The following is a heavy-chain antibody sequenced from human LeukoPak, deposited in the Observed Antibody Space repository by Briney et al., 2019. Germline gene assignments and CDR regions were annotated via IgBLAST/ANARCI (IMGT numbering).Heavy chain of an antibody. J-gene: IGHJ4*02. Sequence: AGGSLRLSCAASGFTFNSYGMHWVRQAPGKGLEWVANINQDGSEKYYVDSVKGRFTISRDNAKNSLYLQMNSLRAEDTAVYYCTRVAAAGFDYWGQGTLVTVSS. V-gene: IGHV3-7*01. CDR3: TRVAAAGFDY. CDR2: INQDGSEK. D-gene: IGHD6-13*01. CDR1: GFTFNSYG.